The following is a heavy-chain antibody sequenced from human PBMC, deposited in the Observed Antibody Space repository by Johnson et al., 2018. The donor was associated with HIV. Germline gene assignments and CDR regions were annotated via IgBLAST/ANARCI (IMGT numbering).Heavy chain of an antibody. CDR3: TTGFAAFDI. CDR1: GFTFSNAW. CDR2: IKSKTDVGTT. J-gene: IGHJ3*02. V-gene: IGHV3-15*01. Sequence: VQLVESGGGLVKPGGSLSLSCVASGFTFSNAWMSWVRQAPGKGLEWVGRIKSKTDVGTTDYAAPVKGRFTISRDDSKTTLYLQINSLKTEDTAVYYCTTGFAAFDIWGQGTMVTVSS.